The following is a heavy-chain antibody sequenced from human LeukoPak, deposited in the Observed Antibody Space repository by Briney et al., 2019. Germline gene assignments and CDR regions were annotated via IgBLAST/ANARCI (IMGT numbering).Heavy chain of an antibody. CDR2: ISYDGSNE. V-gene: IGHV3-30*04. Sequence: PGRSLRLSCAASGFTFSSYAMYWVRQAPGKGLEWVAVISYDGSNEYYADSVKGRFTISRDNSKNTLYLQMNSLRAEDTAAYYCARDRGYSYGIDYWGQGTLVTVSS. CDR1: GFTFSSYA. J-gene: IGHJ4*02. CDR3: ARDRGYSYGIDY. D-gene: IGHD5-18*01.